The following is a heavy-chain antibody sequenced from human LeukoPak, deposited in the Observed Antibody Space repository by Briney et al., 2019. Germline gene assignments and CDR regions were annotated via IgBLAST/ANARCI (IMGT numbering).Heavy chain of an antibody. D-gene: IGHD6-6*01. Sequence: PGGSLRLSCAASGFTFSSYWMHWVRQAPGKGQVWVSRINSDGSSTSYADSVKGRFTISRDNAKNTLYLQMNSLRAEDTAVYYCARDVQEYSSSFGADYWGQGTLVTVSS. J-gene: IGHJ4*02. CDR2: INSDGSST. CDR3: ARDVQEYSSSFGADY. CDR1: GFTFSSYW. V-gene: IGHV3-74*01.